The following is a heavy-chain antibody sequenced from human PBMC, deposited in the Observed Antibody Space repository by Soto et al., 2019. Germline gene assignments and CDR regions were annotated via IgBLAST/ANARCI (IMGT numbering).Heavy chain of an antibody. Sequence: QVQLQQWGAGLLKPSETLSLTCAVYGGSFSGYYWSWIRQPPGKGLEWLGEIKHSGSTNYNPSLKSRVPISVDTSRNQFSLKLSAVTAADTAVYYWARGAMSHGYGSSLDYYYYMDVCGKGPTVTVSS. V-gene: IGHV4-34*01. CDR2: IKHSGST. CDR3: ARGAMSHGYGSSLDYYYYMDV. CDR1: GGSFSGYY. D-gene: IGHD6-6*01. J-gene: IGHJ6*03.